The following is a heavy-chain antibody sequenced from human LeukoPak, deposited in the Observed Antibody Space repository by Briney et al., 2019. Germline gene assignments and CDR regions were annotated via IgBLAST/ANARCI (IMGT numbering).Heavy chain of an antibody. CDR2: ISGSGGST. Sequence: GGSLRLSCAAPGFTFSSYAMSWVRQAPGKGLEWVSAISGSGGSTYYADSVKGRFTISRDNSNNTLYLQMNSLRAEDTAVYYCAKVALYSSSWYNNWFDPWGQGTLVTVSS. J-gene: IGHJ5*02. D-gene: IGHD6-13*01. CDR3: AKVALYSSSWYNNWFDP. CDR1: GFTFSSYA. V-gene: IGHV3-23*01.